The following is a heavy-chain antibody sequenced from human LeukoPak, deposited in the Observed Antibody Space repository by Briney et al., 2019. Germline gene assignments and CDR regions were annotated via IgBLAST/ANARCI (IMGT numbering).Heavy chain of an antibody. V-gene: IGHV4-59*12. J-gene: IGHJ4*02. Sequence: SETLSLTCTVSGGSINSYYWSWIRQPPGKGLECIGYIHYTGSTNYNPSLKSRVTISVDTSKNQFSLKLSSVTAADTAVYYCARDHFDFWSGDSSLGFDYWGQGTLVTVSS. CDR1: GGSINSYY. CDR3: ARDHFDFWSGDSSLGFDY. CDR2: IHYTGST. D-gene: IGHD3-3*01.